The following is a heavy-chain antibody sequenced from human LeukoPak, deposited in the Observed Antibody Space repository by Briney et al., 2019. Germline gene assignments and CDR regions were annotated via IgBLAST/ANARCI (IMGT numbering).Heavy chain of an antibody. V-gene: IGHV3-7*03. CDR1: GFTFSNYW. Sequence: GGSLRLSCAASGFTFSNYWMSWVRQAPGKGLEWVANIKQDGSEKSYVDSVTGRFTISRDNAKNSLYLQMNSLRAEDTALYYCAKDSGSGSYSHYAFDIWGQGTMVTVSS. J-gene: IGHJ3*02. CDR2: IKQDGSEK. D-gene: IGHD3-10*01. CDR3: AKDSGSGSYSHYAFDI.